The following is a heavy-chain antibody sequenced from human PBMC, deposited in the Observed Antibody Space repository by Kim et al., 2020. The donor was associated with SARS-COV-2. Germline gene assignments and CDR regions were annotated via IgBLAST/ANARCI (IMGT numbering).Heavy chain of an antibody. J-gene: IGHJ5*02. D-gene: IGHD3-22*01. Sequence: GGSLRLSCAASGFTFSSYSMNWVRQAPGKGLEWVSYISSSSSTIYYADSVKGRFTISRDNAKNSLYLQMNSLRDEDTAVYYCARDLSLYYDSSGYGNWFDPWGQGTLVTVSS. CDR1: GFTFSSYS. V-gene: IGHV3-48*02. CDR3: ARDLSLYYDSSGYGNWFDP. CDR2: ISSSSSTI.